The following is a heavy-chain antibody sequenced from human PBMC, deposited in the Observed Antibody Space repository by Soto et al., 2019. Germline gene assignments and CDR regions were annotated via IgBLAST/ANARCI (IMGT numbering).Heavy chain of an antibody. CDR1: GYRFTCYW. D-gene: IGHD3-9*01. V-gene: IGHV5-10-1*01. CDR2: IDPTDSHT. J-gene: IGHJ6*04. CDR3: ARGDGAGYNYGMEG. Sequence: GESLQISCKGSGYRFTCYWINCVRQMPGKGLEWMGRIDPTDSHTDYIPSFQGHVTISADKSITTAYLQWSSLKASDSAMYYCARGDGAGYNYGMEGWGEGTKVTVSS.